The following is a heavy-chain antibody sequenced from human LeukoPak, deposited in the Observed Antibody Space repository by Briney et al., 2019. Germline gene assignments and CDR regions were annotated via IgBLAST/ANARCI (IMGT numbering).Heavy chain of an antibody. CDR3: ARLVNWFDP. CDR1: GGSISSGGYS. CDR2: IYHSGST. Sequence: SQTLSLTCAVSGGSISSGGYSWSWIRQPPGKGLEWIGYIYHSGSTYYNPSLKSRVTISVDRSKNQFSLKLSSVTAADTAVYYCARLVNWFDPWGQGTLVTVSS. V-gene: IGHV4-30-2*01. J-gene: IGHJ5*02.